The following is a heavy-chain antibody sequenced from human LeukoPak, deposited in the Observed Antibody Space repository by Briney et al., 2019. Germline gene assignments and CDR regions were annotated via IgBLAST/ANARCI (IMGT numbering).Heavy chain of an antibody. D-gene: IGHD1-14*01. CDR1: GGSFSGYY. V-gene: IGHV4-34*01. J-gene: IGHJ6*02. Sequence: SETLSLTCAVYGGSFSGYYWSWIRQPPGKGLEWIGEINHSGSTNYNPSLKSRVTISVDTSKNQFSLKLSSVTAADTAVYYCARRPPVGYYGMDVWGQGTTVTVSS. CDR2: INHSGST. CDR3: ARRPPVGYYGMDV.